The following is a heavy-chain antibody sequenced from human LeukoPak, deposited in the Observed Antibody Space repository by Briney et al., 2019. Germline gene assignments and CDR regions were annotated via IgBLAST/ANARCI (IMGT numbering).Heavy chain of an antibody. J-gene: IGHJ6*02. V-gene: IGHV3-66*01. CDR3: AILGELSYYGMDV. Sequence: PGGSLRFSCAASGFTVNSNYMSWVRQAPGKGLEWVSVIYSGGSTYYADSVKGRFTISRDNSKNTLYLQMNSLRAEDTAVYYCAILGELSYYGMDVWGQGTTLTVSS. CDR2: IYSGGST. CDR1: GFTVNSNY. D-gene: IGHD3-10*01.